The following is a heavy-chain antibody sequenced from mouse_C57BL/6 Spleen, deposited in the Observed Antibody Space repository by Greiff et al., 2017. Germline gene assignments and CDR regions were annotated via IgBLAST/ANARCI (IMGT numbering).Heavy chain of an antibody. D-gene: IGHD1-1*01. V-gene: IGHV7-3*01. Sequence: EVKLMESGGGLVQPGGSLSLSCAASGFTFTDYYMSWVRQPPGKALEWLGFIRNKANGYTTEYSASVKGRFTISRDNSQSILYLQMNALRAEDSATYYCARSRFYGSSYGYAMDYWGQGTSVTVSS. CDR3: ARSRFYGSSYGYAMDY. CDR1: GFTFTDYY. CDR2: IRNKANGYTT. J-gene: IGHJ4*01.